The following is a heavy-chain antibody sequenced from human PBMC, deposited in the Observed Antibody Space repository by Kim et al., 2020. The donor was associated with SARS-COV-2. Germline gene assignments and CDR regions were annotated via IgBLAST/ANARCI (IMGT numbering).Heavy chain of an antibody. J-gene: IGHJ6*03. Sequence: YTPSHKSRVTISVDTSKNQFSLKLSSVTAADTAVYYCARGTSPYYYYMDVWGKGTTVTVSS. V-gene: IGHV4-59*09. CDR3: ARGTSPYYYYMDV.